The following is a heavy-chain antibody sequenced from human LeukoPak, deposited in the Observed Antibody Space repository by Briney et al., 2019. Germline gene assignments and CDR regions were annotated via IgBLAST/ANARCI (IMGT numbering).Heavy chain of an antibody. CDR2: IYYSGST. J-gene: IGHJ4*02. Sequence: SETLSLTCTVSGGSISSSYYYWGWIRQPPGKGLEWIGSIYYSGSTNYNPSLKSRVTISVDTSKNQFSLKLSSVTAADTAVYYCARDGRGYYDSSGSFDYWGQGTLVTVSS. V-gene: IGHV4-39*07. D-gene: IGHD3-22*01. CDR1: GGSISSSYYY. CDR3: ARDGRGYYDSSGSFDY.